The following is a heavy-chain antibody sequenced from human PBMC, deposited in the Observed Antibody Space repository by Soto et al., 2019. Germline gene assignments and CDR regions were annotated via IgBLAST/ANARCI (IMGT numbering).Heavy chain of an antibody. V-gene: IGHV3-15*07. CDR3: TTDRLLDPGSGSGY. CDR2: IKSKTDGGTT. D-gene: IGHD3-10*01. CDR1: GFTFSNAW. J-gene: IGHJ4*02. Sequence: EVQLVESGGGLVKPGGSLRLSCAASGFTFSNAWMNWVRQAPGKGLEWVCRIKSKTDGGTTDYAAPVKGRFTISRDDSKNTLYLQMNSLKTEDTAVYYCTTDRLLDPGSGSGYWGQGTLVTVSS.